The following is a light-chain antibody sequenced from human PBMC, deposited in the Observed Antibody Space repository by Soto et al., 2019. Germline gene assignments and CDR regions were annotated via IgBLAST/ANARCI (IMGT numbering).Light chain of an antibody. CDR2: DVS. CDR3: CSYAGSYTLGV. J-gene: IGLJ2*01. Sequence: QSVLTQPRSVSGSPGQSVTISCTGTSSDVGDYNYVSWYQQHPGKAPKLMIYDVSERPSGVPDRFSGSKSGNTASLTISGLQAEDEADYYCCSYAGSYTLGVFGGGTKLTVL. CDR1: SSDVGDYNY. V-gene: IGLV2-11*01.